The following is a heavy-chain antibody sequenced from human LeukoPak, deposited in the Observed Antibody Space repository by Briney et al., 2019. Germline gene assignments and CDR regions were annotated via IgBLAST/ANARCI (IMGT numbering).Heavy chain of an antibody. CDR1: GFTFSSYS. V-gene: IGHV3-48*04. CDR2: ISSSSSSI. D-gene: IGHD6-19*01. CDR3: ARVAVDATGAFDV. J-gene: IGHJ3*01. Sequence: GGSLRLSCAASGFTFSSYSMNWVRQAPGKGLEWVSYISSSSSSIYYADSLKGRFTISRDNVKKSLYLQMSSLRVEDTAVYYCARVAVDATGAFDVWGQGTMVMVSS.